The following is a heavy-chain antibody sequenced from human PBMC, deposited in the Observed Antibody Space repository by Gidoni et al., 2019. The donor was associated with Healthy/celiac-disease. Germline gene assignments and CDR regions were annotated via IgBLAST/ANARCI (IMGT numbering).Heavy chain of an antibody. J-gene: IGHJ5*02. CDR1: GGSISSYY. D-gene: IGHD3-16*01. V-gene: IGHV4-4*07. Sequence: QVQLQESGPGLVKPSETLSLTCTVSGGSISSYYWSWIRQPAGKGLKWIGRIYTSGSTNYNPSLKSRVTMSVDTSKNQFSLKLSSVTAADTAVYYCARGLGKGWFDPWGQGTLVTVSS. CDR3: ARGLGKGWFDP. CDR2: IYTSGST.